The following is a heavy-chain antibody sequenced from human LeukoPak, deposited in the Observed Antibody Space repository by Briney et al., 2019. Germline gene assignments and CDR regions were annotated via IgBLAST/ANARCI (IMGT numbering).Heavy chain of an antibody. V-gene: IGHV3-73*01. J-gene: IGHJ4*02. CDR1: GFTFSGSA. D-gene: IGHD2-15*01. CDR2: IRSKANSYAT. Sequence: GGSLRLSCAASGFTFSGSALHWVRHASGKGLEWVGRIRSKANSYATAYAASVKGRFTISRDDSKNTAYLQMNSLKTEDTAVYYCTSAPCGWGSCPYDYWGQGTLVTVSS. CDR3: TSAPCGWGSCPYDY.